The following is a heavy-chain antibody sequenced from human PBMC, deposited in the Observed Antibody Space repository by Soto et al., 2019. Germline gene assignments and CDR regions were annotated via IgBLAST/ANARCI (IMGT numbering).Heavy chain of an antibody. D-gene: IGHD5-12*01. CDR1: GGSFSGYY. CDR3: ARVNIVATIDYYYYMDV. V-gene: IGHV4-34*01. Sequence: QVQLQQWGAGLLKPSETLSLTCAVYGGSFSGYYWSWIRQPPGKGLEWIGEINHSGSTNYNPSLKSQVTISVDTSKNQFSLKLSSVTAADTAVYYCARVNIVATIDYYYYMDVWGKGTTVTVSS. J-gene: IGHJ6*03. CDR2: INHSGST.